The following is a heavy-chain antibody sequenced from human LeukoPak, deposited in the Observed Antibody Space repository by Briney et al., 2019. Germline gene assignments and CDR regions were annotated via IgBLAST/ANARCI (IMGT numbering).Heavy chain of an antibody. CDR2: LSGSGGST. CDR3: ATSPPTVTTVSYFDY. V-gene: IGHV3-23*01. CDR1: GFTFSSYA. D-gene: IGHD4-17*01. Sequence: GGSLRLSCAAPGFTFSSYAMSWVRQAPGKGLEWVSALSGSGGSTYYADSVKGRFTISRDNSKNTLYLQMNSLRAEDTAVYYCATSPPTVTTVSYFDYWGQGTLVTVSS. J-gene: IGHJ4*02.